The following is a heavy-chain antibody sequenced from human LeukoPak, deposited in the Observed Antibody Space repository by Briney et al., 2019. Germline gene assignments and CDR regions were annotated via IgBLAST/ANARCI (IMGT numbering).Heavy chain of an antibody. J-gene: IGHJ4*02. CDR1: GFTFSDYY. CDR3: ARPTGITNY. D-gene: IGHD1-7*01. Sequence: GGSLRLSCAASGFTFSDYYMSWIRQAPGKGLEWVANIKQDGSEKYYVDSVKGRFTISRDNAKNSLYLQMNSLRAEDTAVYYCARPTGITNYWGQGTLVTVSS. CDR2: IKQDGSEK. V-gene: IGHV3-7*01.